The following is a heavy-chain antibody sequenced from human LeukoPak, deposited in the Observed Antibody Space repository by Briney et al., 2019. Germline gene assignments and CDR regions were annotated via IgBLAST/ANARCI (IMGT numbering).Heavy chain of an antibody. D-gene: IGHD2-2*01. CDR3: ASPARRGRYAFDI. J-gene: IGHJ3*02. CDR2: INHSGST. Sequence: TPSETLSLTCAVYGGSFSGYYWSWIRQPPGKGLEWIGEINHSGSTSYNPSLKSRVTISVDTSKNQFSLKLSSVTAADTAVYYCASPARRGRYAFDIWGQGTMVTVSS. CDR1: GGSFSGYY. V-gene: IGHV4-34*01.